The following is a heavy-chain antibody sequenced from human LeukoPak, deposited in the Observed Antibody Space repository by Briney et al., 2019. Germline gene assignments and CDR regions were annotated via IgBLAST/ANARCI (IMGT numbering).Heavy chain of an antibody. CDR1: GFTFSSYT. D-gene: IGHD3-22*01. V-gene: IGHV3-48*01. J-gene: IGHJ4*02. Sequence: GGSLRLSCAASGFTFSSYTMNWVRQAPGKGLEWVSYIRSSSSAMYYADSVKGRFIISRDNVKNSLYLQMNSLRAEDTAVYYCARSGGKYYYDSSGYYSPIFGYWGQGTLVTVSS. CDR2: IRSSSSAM. CDR3: ARSGGKYYYDSSGYYSPIFGY.